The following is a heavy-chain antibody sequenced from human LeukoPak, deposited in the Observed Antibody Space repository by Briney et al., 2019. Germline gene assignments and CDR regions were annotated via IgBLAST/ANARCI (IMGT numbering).Heavy chain of an antibody. J-gene: IGHJ5*02. CDR1: GGSFSGYY. V-gene: IGHV4-34*01. D-gene: IGHD3-22*01. CDR2: INHSGST. CDR3: AREKTDYYDRSGYYLRWFDP. Sequence: SETLSLTCAVYGGSFSGYYWSWIRQPPGKGLEWIGEINHSGSTNYNPSLKSRVTISVDTSKNQFSLKLSSVTAADTAVYYCAREKTDYYDRSGYYLRWFDPWGQGTLGTVSS.